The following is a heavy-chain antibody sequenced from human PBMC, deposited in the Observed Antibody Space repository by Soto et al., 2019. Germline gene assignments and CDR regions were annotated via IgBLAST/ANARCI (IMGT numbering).Heavy chain of an antibody. CDR1: GYTFTSYD. CDR3: ARVPTRLMVRGLPSPPFHY. V-gene: IGHV1-8*01. J-gene: IGHJ4*02. CDR2: MNPNSGNT. Sequence: QVQLVQSGAEVKKPGASVKVSRKASGYTFTSYDINWVRQATGQGLEWMGWMNPNSGNTGYAQKFQGRVTMTRNTSISTAYMGLSSLRSEDTAVYYCARVPTRLMVRGLPSPPFHYWGQGTLVTVS. D-gene: IGHD3-10*01.